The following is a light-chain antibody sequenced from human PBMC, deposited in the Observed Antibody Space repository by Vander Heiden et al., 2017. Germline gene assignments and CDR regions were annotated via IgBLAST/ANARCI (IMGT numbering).Light chain of an antibody. V-gene: IGKV3-11*01. CDR2: DAS. CDR3: QQRSNWYT. Sequence: EIVLTQYPATLSLSPGERATLSCRASQSVSSYLAWYQQKPGQAPRLLIYDASNSATGIPARFSGSGSGTDFTLTISSLEPEDFAVYYCQQRSNWYTFGQGTKLEIK. CDR1: QSVSSY. J-gene: IGKJ2*01.